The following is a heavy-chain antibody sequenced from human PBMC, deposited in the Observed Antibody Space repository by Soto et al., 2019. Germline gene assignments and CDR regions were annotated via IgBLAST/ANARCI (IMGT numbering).Heavy chain of an antibody. CDR2: ISGSGGST. V-gene: IGHV3-23*01. Sequence: PGGSLRLSCAASGFTFSSYAMSWVRQAPGKGLEWVSAISGSGGSTYYADSVKDRFTISRDNSKNTLYLQMNSLRAEDTAVYYCAKGRSYCSSTSCYFYYYGMDVWGQGTTVTVSS. CDR3: AKGRSYCSSTSCYFYYYGMDV. CDR1: GFTFSSYA. D-gene: IGHD2-2*01. J-gene: IGHJ6*02.